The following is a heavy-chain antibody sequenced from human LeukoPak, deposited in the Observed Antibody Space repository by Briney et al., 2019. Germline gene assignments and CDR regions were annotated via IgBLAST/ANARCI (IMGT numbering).Heavy chain of an antibody. V-gene: IGHV4-39*07. D-gene: IGHD3-10*01. J-gene: IGHJ4*02. CDR2: IYPSGAT. CDR1: GGSISSSTYY. CDR3: ARGSLYGSGKSRVYYFDY. Sequence: PSETLSLTCTVSGGSISSSTYYWGWIRQPPGKGLEWIGSIYPSGATFYNPSLKSRVTISVDTSKNQFSLKLSSVTAADTAVYYCARGSLYGSGKSRVYYFDYWGQGTLVTVSS.